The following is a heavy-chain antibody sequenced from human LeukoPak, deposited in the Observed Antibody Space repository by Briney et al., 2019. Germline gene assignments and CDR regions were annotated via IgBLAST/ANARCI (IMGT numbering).Heavy chain of an antibody. CDR1: GCSISSYY. CDR3: ARDQEYSRPGGDYYYYMDV. Sequence: SETLSLTCTVSGCSISSYYWSWIRQPAGKGLEWIGRIYTSGSTNYNPSLKSRVTMSVDTSKNQYSLKLSSVTAADTAVYYCARDQEYSRPGGDYYYYMDVWGKGTTVTVSS. V-gene: IGHV4-4*07. D-gene: IGHD2/OR15-2a*01. J-gene: IGHJ6*03. CDR2: IYTSGST.